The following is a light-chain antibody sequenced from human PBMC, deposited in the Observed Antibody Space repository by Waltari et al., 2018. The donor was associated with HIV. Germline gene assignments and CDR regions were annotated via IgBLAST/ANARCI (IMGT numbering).Light chain of an antibody. CDR3: YSTDDSGNPLAV. J-gene: IGLJ7*01. V-gene: IGLV3-10*01. Sequence: SYELTQPPSVSVSPGQTARITCSGDALPRKYAYWYQQKSGQAPVLVIYGDNRRPSGIPERFSGSSSGTMATLTISGAQVEDEGDYYCYSTDDSGNPLAVFGGGTQLTVL. CDR2: GDN. CDR1: ALPRKY.